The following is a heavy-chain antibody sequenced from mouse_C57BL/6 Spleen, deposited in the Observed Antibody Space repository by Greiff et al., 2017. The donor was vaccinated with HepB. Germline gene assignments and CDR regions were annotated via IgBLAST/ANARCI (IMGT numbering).Heavy chain of an antibody. V-gene: IGHV14-4*01. CDR1: GFNIKDDY. Sequence: EVQLQQSGAELVRPGASVKLSCTASGFNIKDDYMHWVKQRPEQGLEWIGWIDPENGDTEYASKFQGKATITADTSSNTAYLQLSSLTSEDTAVYYWTTGDEDGGDYWGQGTTLTVSS. J-gene: IGHJ2*01. CDR2: IDPENGDT. CDR3: TTGDEDGGDY.